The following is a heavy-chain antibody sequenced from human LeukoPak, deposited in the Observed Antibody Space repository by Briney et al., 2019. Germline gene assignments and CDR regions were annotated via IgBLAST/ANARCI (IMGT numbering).Heavy chain of an antibody. J-gene: IGHJ5*02. D-gene: IGHD5-12*01. Sequence: SETLSLTCTVSGGSISSYYWSWIRQPPGKGLEWIGSIYYSGSTYYNPSLKSRVTISVDTSKNQFSLKLSSVTAADTAVYYCARAYSGYDAYNWFDPWGQGTLVAVSS. V-gene: IGHV4-59*12. CDR2: IYYSGST. CDR1: GGSISSYY. CDR3: ARAYSGYDAYNWFDP.